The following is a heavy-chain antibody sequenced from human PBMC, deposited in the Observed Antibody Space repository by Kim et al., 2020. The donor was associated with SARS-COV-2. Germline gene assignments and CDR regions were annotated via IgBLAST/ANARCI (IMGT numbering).Heavy chain of an antibody. D-gene: IGHD6-13*01. CDR1: GGSISSYY. CDR3: GVYPSSWDHLACSAWFDP. V-gene: IGHV4-59*01. J-gene: IGHJ5*02. Sequence: SETLSLTCTVSGGSISSYYWRWIRQPPGKGLEWVGYIYYSGSNNYNPYLKSRVTIPADTTKNQSSLMLRSVPRADTAVYYCGVYPSSWDHLACSAWFDP. CDR2: IYYSGSN.